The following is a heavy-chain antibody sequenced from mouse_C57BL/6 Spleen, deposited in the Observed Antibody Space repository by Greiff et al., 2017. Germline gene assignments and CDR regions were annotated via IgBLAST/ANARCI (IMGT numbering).Heavy chain of an antibody. CDR2: IHTNSGST. CDR1: GYTFTSYW. J-gene: IGHJ4*01. CDR3: ARESSKDYAMDY. Sequence: QVQLQPGAELVKPGASVKLSCKASGYTFTSYWMHWVKQRPGQGLEWIGMIHTNSGSTNYNEKFKSKATLTVDKSSSTAYMQLSSLTSEDSAVYYCARESSKDYAMDYWGQGTSVTVSS. V-gene: IGHV1-64*01. D-gene: IGHD2-5*01.